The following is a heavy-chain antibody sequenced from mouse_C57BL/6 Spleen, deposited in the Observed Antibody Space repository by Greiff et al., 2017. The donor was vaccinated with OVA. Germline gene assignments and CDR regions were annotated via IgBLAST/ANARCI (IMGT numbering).Heavy chain of an antibody. CDR2: IDPETGGT. V-gene: IGHV1-15*01. CDR3: TRYGSSFDY. D-gene: IGHD1-1*01. Sequence: VKLQQSGAELVRPGASVTLSCKASGYTFTDYEMHWVKQTPVHGLEWIGAIDPETGGTAYNQKFKGKAILTADKSSSTAYMELRSLTSEDSAVYYCTRYGSSFDYWGQGTTLTVSS. J-gene: IGHJ2*01. CDR1: GYTFTDYE.